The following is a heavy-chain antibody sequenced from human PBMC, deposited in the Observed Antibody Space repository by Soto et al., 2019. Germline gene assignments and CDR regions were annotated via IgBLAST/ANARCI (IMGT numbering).Heavy chain of an antibody. CDR3: AKVTGITIFGVVKDGFDP. CDR1: GFTFSSYA. J-gene: IGHJ5*02. Sequence: GGSLRLSCAASGFTFSSYAMSWVRQAPGKGLEWVSAISGSGGSTYYADSVKGRFTISRDNSKNTLYLQMNSLRAEDTAVYYCAKVTGITIFGVVKDGFDPWGQGTLVTVSS. CDR2: ISGSGGST. V-gene: IGHV3-23*01. D-gene: IGHD3-3*01.